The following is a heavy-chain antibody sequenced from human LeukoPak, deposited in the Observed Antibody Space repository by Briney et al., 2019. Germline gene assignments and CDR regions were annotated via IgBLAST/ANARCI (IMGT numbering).Heavy chain of an antibody. Sequence: SQTLSLTCAISGDRVSSNRATWNWIRQSPSRGLEWLGRTYYRSKWYNDYAVSVKSRLTINPDTSKNQFSLQLDSVTPEDTAVYYCARGGYGMTVAQFDYWGQGTLVTVSS. CDR3: ARGGYGMTVAQFDY. V-gene: IGHV6-1*01. J-gene: IGHJ4*02. CDR2: TYYRSKWYN. CDR1: GDRVSSNRAT. D-gene: IGHD6-19*01.